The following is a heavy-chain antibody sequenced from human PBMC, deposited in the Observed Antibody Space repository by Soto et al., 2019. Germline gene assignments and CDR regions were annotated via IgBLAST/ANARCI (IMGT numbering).Heavy chain of an antibody. D-gene: IGHD2-15*01. J-gene: IGHJ4*02. CDR3: ARDLDCSGGSCYSYYFDY. Sequence: ASVKVSCKASGYTFAGYYMHWVRQAPGQGLEWMGIINPSGGSTSYAQKFQGRVTMTRDTSTSTVYMELSSLRSEDTAVYYCARDLDCSGGSCYSYYFDYWGQGTLVTVSS. CDR1: GYTFAGYY. CDR2: INPSGGST. V-gene: IGHV1-46*01.